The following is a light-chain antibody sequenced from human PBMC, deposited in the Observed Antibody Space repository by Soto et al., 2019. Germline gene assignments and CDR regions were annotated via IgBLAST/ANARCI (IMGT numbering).Light chain of an antibody. V-gene: IGKV1-39*01. CDR1: QTISIA. Sequence: DIQMTQSPSSLSASVGDRVSITCRASQTISIALNWYQQKPGKAPKLLIYTTSGLQSGVPSRFSGSGSGTDFTLTISSLQPEDFATYYCQQSYSTLRTFGQGTKVEIK. J-gene: IGKJ1*01. CDR2: TTS. CDR3: QQSYSTLRT.